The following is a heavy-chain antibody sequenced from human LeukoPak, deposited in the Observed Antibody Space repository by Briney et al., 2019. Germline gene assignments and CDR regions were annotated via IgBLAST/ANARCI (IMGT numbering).Heavy chain of an antibody. J-gene: IGHJ6*03. V-gene: IGHV3-21*01. CDR1: GFTLNSYN. CDR2: ISSSSSYI. D-gene: IGHD6-19*01. CDR3: ARANWGWYYGDWDYYYYYYMDV. Sequence: PGGSLRLSCAASGFTLNSYNMNWVRQAPGKGLEGVSSISSSSSYIYYADSVKGRFTISRHNAKNSLYLQMNSLRAEDTAVYYCARANWGWYYGDWDYYYYYYMDVWGKGTTVTVSS.